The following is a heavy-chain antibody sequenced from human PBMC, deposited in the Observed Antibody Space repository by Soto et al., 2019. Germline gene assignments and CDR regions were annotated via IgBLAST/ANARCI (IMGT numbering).Heavy chain of an antibody. CDR3: AREIGYCSSTSCSSAYYYYYGMDV. Sequence: QVQLVQSGAEVKKPGASVKVSCKASGYTFTSYYMHWVRQAPGQGLEWMGIINPSGGSTSYAQKFQGRVTMTRDTSTSTVYMELSSLRSEDTAVYYCAREIGYCSSTSCSSAYYYYYGMDVWGQGTTVTVSS. V-gene: IGHV1-46*01. J-gene: IGHJ6*02. CDR1: GYTFTSYY. CDR2: INPSGGST. D-gene: IGHD2-2*01.